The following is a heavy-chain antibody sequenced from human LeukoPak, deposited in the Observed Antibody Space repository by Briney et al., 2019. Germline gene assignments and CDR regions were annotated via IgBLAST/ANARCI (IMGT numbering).Heavy chain of an antibody. CDR3: ARAPGWFGELLLDY. V-gene: IGHV4-61*01. CDR1: GYSISSGFY. J-gene: IGHJ4*02. D-gene: IGHD3-10*01. Sequence: PSETLSLTCTVSGYSISSGFYWSWIRQPPGKGLEWIGYIYYSGSTNYNPSLKSRVTISVDTSKNQFSLKLSSVTAADTAVYYCARAPGWFGELLLDYWGQGTLVTVSS. CDR2: IYYSGST.